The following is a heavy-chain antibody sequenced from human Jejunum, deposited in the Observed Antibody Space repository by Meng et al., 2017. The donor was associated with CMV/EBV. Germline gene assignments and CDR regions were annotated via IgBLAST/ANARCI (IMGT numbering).Heavy chain of an antibody. CDR2: ISTNTGTP. CDR1: GYTFSTYT. Sequence: QVELVQFGSGLKKPGCSVKGSCKASGYTFSTYTINWVRQAHGRGLEWMGWISTNTGTPTYTRGFTGRFVFSLDTSVSTAYLQISSLKAEDTAVYYCARGGNFDPWGQGTLVTVSS. V-gene: IGHV7-4-1*02. D-gene: IGHD2/OR15-2a*01. J-gene: IGHJ5*02. CDR3: ARGGNFDP.